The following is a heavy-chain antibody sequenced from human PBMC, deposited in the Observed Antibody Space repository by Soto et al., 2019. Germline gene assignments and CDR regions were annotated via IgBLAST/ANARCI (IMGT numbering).Heavy chain of an antibody. V-gene: IGHV4-59*12. CDR1: GGSISSYY. CDR2: IYYSGST. D-gene: IGHD3-10*01. CDR3: ARGALLSV. Sequence: SETLSLTCTVSGGSISSYYWSWIRQPPGKGLEWIGYIYYSGSTNYNPSLKSRVTISVDTSKNQFSLKLSSVTAADTAVYHCARGALLSVWGQGTLATVSS. J-gene: IGHJ4*02.